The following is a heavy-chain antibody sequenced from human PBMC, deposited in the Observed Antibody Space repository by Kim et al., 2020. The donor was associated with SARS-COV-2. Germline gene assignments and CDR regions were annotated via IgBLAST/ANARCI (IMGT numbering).Heavy chain of an antibody. V-gene: IGHV1-24*01. J-gene: IGHJ6*02. CDR2: IDPEYGET. D-gene: IGHD6-19*01. CDR1: GYTLTELS. Sequence: ASVKVSCKVSGYTLTELSMHWVRQAPGKGLEWMGGIDPEYGETIYAQKFQGRVTMTEDTSTDTAYMELSSLRSEDTAVYYCATGVAVAGRSSDYYYYYGMDVWGQGTMVTVSS. CDR3: ATGVAVAGRSSDYYYYYGMDV.